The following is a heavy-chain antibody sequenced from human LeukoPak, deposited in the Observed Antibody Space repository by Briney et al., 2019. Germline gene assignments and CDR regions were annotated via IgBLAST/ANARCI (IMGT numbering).Heavy chain of an antibody. Sequence: ASVKVSCKTSGYTLTAYYMYWLRQAPGQGLKSMGWIYPNSGATDYAQNFQGRVTMTSDTSASTIYLELSRLRSDDTAVYYCARDGVSATPDFDYWGQGTLVSVSS. CDR2: IYPNSGAT. J-gene: IGHJ4*02. CDR1: GYTLTAYY. V-gene: IGHV1-2*02. CDR3: ARDGVSATPDFDY. D-gene: IGHD2-8*01.